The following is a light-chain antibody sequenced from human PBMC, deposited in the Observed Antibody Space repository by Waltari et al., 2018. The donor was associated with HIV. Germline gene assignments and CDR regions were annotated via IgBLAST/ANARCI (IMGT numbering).Light chain of an antibody. J-gene: IGKJ1*01. CDR3: QQYKTCPWT. V-gene: IGKV1-5*03. Sequence: DIQMTQSPSTLSASMGDRVTITCRARPKIDNCMAWYQRKPGKSHKLLIYETSNLERGVPSRFSGSRSGTDFTLAINILQPDDFATYYCQQYKTCPWTFGQGTRLEF. CDR2: ETS. CDR1: PKIDNC.